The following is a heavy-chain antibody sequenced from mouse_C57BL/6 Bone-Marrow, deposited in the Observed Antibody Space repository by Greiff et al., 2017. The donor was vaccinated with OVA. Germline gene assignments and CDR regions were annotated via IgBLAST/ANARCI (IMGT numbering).Heavy chain of an antibody. CDR1: GFTFNTYA. J-gene: IGHJ1*03. V-gene: IGHV10-3*01. CDR3: VRNYYGSSYWYFDV. D-gene: IGHD1-1*01. Sequence: VQLVESGGGLVQPKGSLKLSCAASGFTFNTYAMHWVRQAPGTGLEWVARIRSKSSNYATYYADSVKDRFTISRDDSQSMLYLQMNNLKTEDTAMYYCVRNYYGSSYWYFDVWGTGTTVTVSS. CDR2: IRSKSSNYAT.